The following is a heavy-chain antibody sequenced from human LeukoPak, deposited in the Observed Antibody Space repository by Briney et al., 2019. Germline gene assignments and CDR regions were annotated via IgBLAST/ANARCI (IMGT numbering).Heavy chain of an antibody. D-gene: IGHD1-1*01. CDR2: ISNSSSTI. Sequence: GGSLRLSCAASGFTFSSYNMNWVRQAPGKGLEWVSYISNSSSTIYYADSVKGRFTISRDNAKNSLYLQMNSLRDEDTAVYYCARPGATHWYFDLWGRGTLVTVSS. CDR3: ARPGATHWYFDL. J-gene: IGHJ2*01. CDR1: GFTFSSYN. V-gene: IGHV3-48*02.